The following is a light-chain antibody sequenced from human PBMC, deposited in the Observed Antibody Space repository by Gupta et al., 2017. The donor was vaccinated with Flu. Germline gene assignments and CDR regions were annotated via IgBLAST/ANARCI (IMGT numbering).Light chain of an antibody. CDR3: QQYGSTPQIT. CDR2: GAS. J-gene: IGKJ5*01. V-gene: IGKV3-20*01. Sequence: ESVWTQSPGTLPLSPGARATLSCRSTQSVRNNYLAWYQQKPAQAPRLLIYGASSRVTDIPDRFSGCGSGTDFTLTIRRLAPADFSVYYCQQYGSTPQITFGQGTQLEIK. CDR1: QSVRNNY.